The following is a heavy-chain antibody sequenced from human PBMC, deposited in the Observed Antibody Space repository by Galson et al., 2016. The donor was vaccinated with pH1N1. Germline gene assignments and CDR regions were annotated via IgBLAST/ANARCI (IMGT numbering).Heavy chain of an antibody. Sequence: SVKVSCKASGYTFMDHGISWVRKGPGKGLEWMGWVSIYNRNAKYSRKFQGRVTMTSDTSTNSVYLELRSLGHDDTAVYYCARNTVDDSAFDFWGQGTLVTVSS. CDR1: GYTFMDHG. CDR3: ARNTVDDSAFDF. V-gene: IGHV1-18*01. J-gene: IGHJ4*02. CDR2: VSIYNRNA. D-gene: IGHD2-21*01.